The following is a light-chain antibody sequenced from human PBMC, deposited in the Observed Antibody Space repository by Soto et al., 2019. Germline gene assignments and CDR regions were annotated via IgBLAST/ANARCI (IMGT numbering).Light chain of an antibody. CDR2: APS. CDR1: QGIDTS. V-gene: IGKV1-9*01. Sequence: ILLTQSPSSLSASVGDRVTITCRASQGIDTSLAWYQQKPGKAPKLLIYAPSNFQSGVPSRFSGSGSGTHFTFTISSLQPEDFATYYCQQLHGYPITFGQGTRLEI. J-gene: IGKJ5*01. CDR3: QQLHGYPIT.